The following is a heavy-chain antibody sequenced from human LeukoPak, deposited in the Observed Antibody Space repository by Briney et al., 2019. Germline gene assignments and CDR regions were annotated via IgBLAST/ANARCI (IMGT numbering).Heavy chain of an antibody. J-gene: IGHJ3*02. CDR1: GFTFNSYW. Sequence: GGSLRLSCAASGFTFNSYWMHWVRQAPGKGLVWVSRISGDGSSTTYADAVKGRFTISRDNAKNTLYLQMSSLRAEDTAVYYCARRGLVPAFDIWGQGTMVTVAS. CDR2: ISGDGSST. V-gene: IGHV3-74*01. D-gene: IGHD2-2*01. CDR3: ARRGLVPAFDI.